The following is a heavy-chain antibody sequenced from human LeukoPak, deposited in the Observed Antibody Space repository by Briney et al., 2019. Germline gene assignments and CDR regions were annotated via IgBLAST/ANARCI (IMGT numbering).Heavy chain of an antibody. Sequence: SQTLSLTCTVSGGSISSGGYYWSWIRQHPGKGLEWIGYIYYSGSTYYNPSLKSRVTISVDTSKNQFSLKLSSVTAADTAVYYCARRTYDFWSGNYFDYWGQGTLVTVSS. CDR3: ARRTYDFWSGNYFDY. J-gene: IGHJ4*02. CDR2: IYYSGST. V-gene: IGHV4-31*03. D-gene: IGHD3-3*01. CDR1: GGSISSGGYY.